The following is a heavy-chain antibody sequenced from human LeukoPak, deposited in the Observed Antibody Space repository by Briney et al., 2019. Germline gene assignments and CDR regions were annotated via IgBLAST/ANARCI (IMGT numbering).Heavy chain of an antibody. V-gene: IGHV1-69*05. J-gene: IGHJ3*02. Sequence: GASVKVSCKASGGTFSSYAISWVRQAPGQGLEWMGGIIPIFVTANYAQKLQGRVTITTDESTSTAYMELSSLRSEDTAVYYCARKSRPYLRYNWNYGDAFDIWGQGTMVTVSS. D-gene: IGHD1-7*01. CDR1: GGTFSSYA. CDR2: IIPIFVTA. CDR3: ARKSRPYLRYNWNYGDAFDI.